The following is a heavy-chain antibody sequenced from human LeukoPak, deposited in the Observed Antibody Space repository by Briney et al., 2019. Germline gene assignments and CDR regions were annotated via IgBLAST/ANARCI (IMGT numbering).Heavy chain of an antibody. J-gene: IGHJ3*02. CDR1: GFTFDDYA. V-gene: IGHV3-9*01. Sequence: GGSLRLSCAASGFTFDDYAMHWVRQAPGKGLEWVSGISWNSGSIGYADSVKGRFTISRDNAKNSLYLQMNSLRAEDTAVYYCARFQYQLLRLGAFDIWDQGTMVTVSS. CDR2: ISWNSGSI. D-gene: IGHD2-2*01. CDR3: ARFQYQLLRLGAFDI.